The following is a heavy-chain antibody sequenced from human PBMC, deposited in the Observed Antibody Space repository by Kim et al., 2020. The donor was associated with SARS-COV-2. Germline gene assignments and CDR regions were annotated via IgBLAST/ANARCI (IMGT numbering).Heavy chain of an antibody. Sequence: SETLSLTCAVYGGSFSGYYWSWIRQPPGKGLEWIGEINHSGSTNYNPSLKSRVTISVDTSKNQLSLKLSSVTAADTAVYYCARAAVEMATKHFDYWGQGTLVTVSS. CDR3: ARAAVEMATKHFDY. D-gene: IGHD5-12*01. J-gene: IGHJ4*02. CDR2: INHSGST. CDR1: GGSFSGYY. V-gene: IGHV4-34*01.